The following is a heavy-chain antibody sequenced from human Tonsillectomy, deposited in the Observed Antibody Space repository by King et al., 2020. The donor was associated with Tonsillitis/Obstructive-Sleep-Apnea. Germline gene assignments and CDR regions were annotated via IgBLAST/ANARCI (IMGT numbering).Heavy chain of an antibody. CDR1: GFTFSNAW. Sequence: VQLVESGGGLVKPGGSLRLSCAASGFTFSNAWMSWVRQAPGKGLEWVGRIKSKTDGGTTDYAGPVKGRCTISRDDSKNTLYLQMNSLKTEDTAVYYCTTGVGRVFLYFDYWGQGTLVTVSS. CDR2: IKSKTDGGTT. D-gene: IGHD2-21*01. CDR3: TTGVGRVFLYFDY. J-gene: IGHJ4*02. V-gene: IGHV3-15*01.